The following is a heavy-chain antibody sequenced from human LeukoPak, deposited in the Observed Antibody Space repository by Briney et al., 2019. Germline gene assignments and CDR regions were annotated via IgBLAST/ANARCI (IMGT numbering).Heavy chain of an antibody. CDR2: IYTSGST. J-gene: IGHJ4*02. CDR1: GGSISNYY. V-gene: IGHV4-4*07. CDR3: ARAQTYYFDY. Sequence: SETLSLTCTVSGGSISNYYWSWIRQPAGKGLAWIGRIYTSGSTNYNPSLKSRVTMSVDTSKNQFSLKLSSVTAADTAVYYCARAQTYYFDYWGQGTLVTVSS.